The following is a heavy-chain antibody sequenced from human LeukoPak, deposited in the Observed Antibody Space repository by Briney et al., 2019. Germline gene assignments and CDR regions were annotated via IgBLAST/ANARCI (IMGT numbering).Heavy chain of an antibody. D-gene: IGHD4-17*01. CDR2: IYYSGGT. CDR1: GDSISSYY. CDR3: ARITVGYYGDYGLDS. J-gene: IGHJ4*02. V-gene: IGHV4-59*08. Sequence: SETLSLTCTVSGDSISSYYWSWIRQPPGKGLEGIGYIYYSGGTDYNPSLKSRVTISVDTSKNQFSLKLRSVTAADTAVYYCARITVGYYGDYGLDSWGQGTLVTVSS.